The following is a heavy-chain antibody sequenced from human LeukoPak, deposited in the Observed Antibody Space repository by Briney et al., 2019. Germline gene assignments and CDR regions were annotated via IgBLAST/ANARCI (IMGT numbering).Heavy chain of an antibody. D-gene: IGHD3-22*01. CDR1: GGSFSGYY. V-gene: IGHV4-34*01. Sequence: SETLSLTCAVYGGSFSGYYWSWIRQPPGKGLEWIGEINHSGSTNYNPSLKSRVTISVDTPKNQFSLKLRSLTATDTAVYYCARLVDSSGYYSPWYFDLWGRGTLVTVSS. CDR3: ARLVDSSGYYSPWYFDL. J-gene: IGHJ2*01. CDR2: INHSGST.